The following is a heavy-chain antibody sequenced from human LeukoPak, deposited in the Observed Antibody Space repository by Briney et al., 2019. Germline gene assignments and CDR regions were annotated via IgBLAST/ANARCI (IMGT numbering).Heavy chain of an antibody. CDR1: GFTFSSYA. J-gene: IGHJ6*03. CDR2: ISGSGGST. V-gene: IGHV3-23*01. CDR3: AKDWGFYYYYYMDV. Sequence: GGSLRLSCAASGFTFSSYAMSWVRQAPGKGLEWASAISGSGGSTYYADSVKGRFTISRDNSKNTLYLQMNSLRAEDTAVYYCAKDWGFYYYYYMDVWGKGTTVTVSS. D-gene: IGHD7-27*01.